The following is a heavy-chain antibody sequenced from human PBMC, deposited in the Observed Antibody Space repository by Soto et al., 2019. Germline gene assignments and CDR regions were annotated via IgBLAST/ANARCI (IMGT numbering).Heavy chain of an antibody. D-gene: IGHD1-26*01. J-gene: IGHJ4*02. CDR1: GFTVSTYW. Sequence: SLRLSCVVSGFTVSTYWMSWVRQAPGKGLEWVANIKEDGSEKYYLDSVKGRFTIYRDNAKNSLYLQMNSLRDEDTAVYYCARDKVVGPSPLHYWGQGTRVTVSS. CDR2: IKEDGSEK. CDR3: ARDKVVGPSPLHY. V-gene: IGHV3-7*03.